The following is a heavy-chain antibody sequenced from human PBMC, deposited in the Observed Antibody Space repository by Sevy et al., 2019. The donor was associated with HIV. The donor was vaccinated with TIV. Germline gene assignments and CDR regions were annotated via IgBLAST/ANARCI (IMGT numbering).Heavy chain of an antibody. D-gene: IGHD2-2*01. CDR1: GGSFSGYY. CDR2: INHSGST. Sequence: SETLSLTCAVYGGSFSGYYWNWIRQTPGKGLEWIGEINHSGSTNYNPSLKSRVTISVDTSKNQFSLRLNSVTAADTALDYCAPAPPVGVVPGAPSWFDPWGQGTLVTVSS. CDR3: APAPPVGVVPGAPSWFDP. J-gene: IGHJ5*02. V-gene: IGHV4-34*01.